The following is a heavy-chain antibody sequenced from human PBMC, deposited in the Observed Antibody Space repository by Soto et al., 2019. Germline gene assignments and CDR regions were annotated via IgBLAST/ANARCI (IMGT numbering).Heavy chain of an antibody. V-gene: IGHV1-3*01. J-gene: IGHJ5*01. Sequence: QVHLVQSGAEVKQPGASVKLPCKASGYTFTNHAIHWVRQAPGQRLQWMGWINAVNGYTKYSQDFEGRVTITRDTAASTDDMELNSLTSEVTAAYYCAQSGACSPSHWFDSWGLGTLVTVSS. D-gene: IGHD6-6*01. CDR1: GYTFTNHA. CDR3: AQSGACSPSHWFDS. CDR2: INAVNGYT.